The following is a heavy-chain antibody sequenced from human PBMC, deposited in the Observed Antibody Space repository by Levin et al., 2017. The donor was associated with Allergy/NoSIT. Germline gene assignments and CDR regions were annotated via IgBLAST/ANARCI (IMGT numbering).Heavy chain of an antibody. CDR2: ISSTGTI. V-gene: IGHV3-11*01. D-gene: IGHD5-12*01. J-gene: IGHJ6*02. CDR1: GFTFSDYY. Sequence: PGGSLRLSCAASGFTFSDYYMTWIRQVPGKGLEYLSYISSTGTIYHAESVRGRFTISRDSAKNSLYLQMNSLRDEDTGVYYCAREGEGGKDYYSGHFSAMDVWGQGTTVTVSS. CDR3: AREGEGGKDYYSGHFSAMDV.